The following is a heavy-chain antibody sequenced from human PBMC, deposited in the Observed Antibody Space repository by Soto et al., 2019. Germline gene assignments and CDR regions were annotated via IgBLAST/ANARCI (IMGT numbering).Heavy chain of an antibody. CDR2: IYSGGST. Sequence: PGGSLNLSCAASGFTLSTKYMSWVRQAPGKGLEWVSVIYSGGSTFYADSVRGRFTISRDNSKNTVNLQMNSLRAEDTAVYYCARDPWAADYWGQGTLVTVSS. V-gene: IGHV3-66*01. CDR3: ARDPWAADY. D-gene: IGHD3-16*01. J-gene: IGHJ4*02. CDR1: GFTLSTKY.